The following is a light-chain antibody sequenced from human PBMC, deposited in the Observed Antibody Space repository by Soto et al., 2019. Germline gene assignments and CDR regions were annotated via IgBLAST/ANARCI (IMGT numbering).Light chain of an antibody. V-gene: IGKV3-15*01. CDR3: QQYNNGPPRLT. Sequence: AMRQSTATVSVSQWARATLSCRARQSVSSNLAWYQQKPGKAPRLLTYGASTRATGIPARFSGSVSVTEFTLTISGLQSEEFAGSYGQQYNNGPPRLTFCGGTKVDI. CDR1: QSVSSN. J-gene: IGKJ4*01. CDR2: GAS.